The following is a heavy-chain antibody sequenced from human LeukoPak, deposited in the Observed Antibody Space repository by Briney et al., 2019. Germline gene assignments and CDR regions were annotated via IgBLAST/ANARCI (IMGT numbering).Heavy chain of an antibody. Sequence: PSETLSLTCAVYGGSFSDSYWSWIRQPPGKGLEWIGEIKHSGSTYYNASLKSRVTISVDTSKNQFSLRMSYMTAADTAVYYCARVRGYDTLTGYYIGIFDYWGQGTLVTVSS. D-gene: IGHD3-9*01. J-gene: IGHJ4*02. CDR3: ARVRGYDTLTGYYIGIFDY. CDR1: GGSFSDSY. V-gene: IGHV4-34*01. CDR2: IKHSGST.